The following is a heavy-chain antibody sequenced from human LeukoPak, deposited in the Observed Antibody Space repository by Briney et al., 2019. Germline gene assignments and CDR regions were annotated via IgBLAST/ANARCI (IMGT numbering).Heavy chain of an antibody. V-gene: IGHV3-23*01. D-gene: IGHD3-3*01. CDR1: GFTFSDYA. Sequence: PGGSLRLSCVVSGFTFSDYAMSWVRQAPGKGLEWVSTISGSGGRSYSEDPVKGRFTISRDNSKNTLYLQMNSLRAEDTAVYYCARDGGYDFWSGYYQDYWGQGTLVTVSS. CDR2: ISGSGGRS. J-gene: IGHJ4*02. CDR3: ARDGGYDFWSGYYQDY.